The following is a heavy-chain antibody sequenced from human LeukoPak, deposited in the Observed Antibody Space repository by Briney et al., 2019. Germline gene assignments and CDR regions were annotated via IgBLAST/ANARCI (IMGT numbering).Heavy chain of an antibody. V-gene: IGHV3-15*07. CDR2: GKSSVDGEEI. J-gene: IGHJ4*02. CDR3: DKGRGYLLYSAVDY. Sequence: TSETLTLTCVGSGVAFSNAWLTWVRQAPAQGLEWVGLGKSSVDGEEIDYATQVEGRITMSRDDSNNTLYLEMRSLNTEDTAIYSCDKGRGYLLYSAVDYWGQGTLVTVSS. CDR1: GVAFSNAW. D-gene: IGHD3-10*02.